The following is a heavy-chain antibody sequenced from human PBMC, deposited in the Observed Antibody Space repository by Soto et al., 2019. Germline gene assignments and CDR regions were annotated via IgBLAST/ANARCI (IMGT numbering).Heavy chain of an antibody. J-gene: IGHJ3*02. V-gene: IGHV3-30*18. CDR2: ISYDGSNK. Sequence: GGSVRLSCAASGFTFSNYGIHWVRQAPGKGLEWVAVISYDGSNKYYADSVKGRFTISRDNSKNTLYLQMNSLRAEDTAVYYCAKDGAHDECVQAFDIWGQVTMVTV. CDR1: GFTFSNYG. CDR3: AKDGAHDECVQAFDI. D-gene: IGHD3-10*02.